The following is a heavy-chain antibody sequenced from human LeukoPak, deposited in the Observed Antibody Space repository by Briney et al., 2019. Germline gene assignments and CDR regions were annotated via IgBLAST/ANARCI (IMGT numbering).Heavy chain of an antibody. V-gene: IGHV5-51*01. Sequence: LGESLEISCKGFGYSFSNYWIGWVRQMPGKGLEWMGIIYPGDSDTQYSPSFQGQVTISADRSISTAYLQWSSLKASDTAMYYCARRSSGWFDYWGQGTLVTVSS. J-gene: IGHJ4*02. CDR1: GYSFSNYW. D-gene: IGHD6-19*01. CDR3: ARRSSGWFDY. CDR2: IYPGDSDT.